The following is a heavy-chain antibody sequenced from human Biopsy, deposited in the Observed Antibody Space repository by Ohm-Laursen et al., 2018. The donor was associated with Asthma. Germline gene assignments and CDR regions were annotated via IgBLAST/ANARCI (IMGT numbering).Heavy chain of an antibody. CDR3: SRDTLGYYFDI. CDR1: GTHFGRHN. Sequence: SLRLSCAASGTHFGRHNMHRARQAPGKGLEWVAVITFDGSTQHYGDSVKDRFTISRDNSKNMLFLQMNSQRAEDTGVYYCSRDTLGYYFDIWGQGPQVTVSS. V-gene: IGHV3-30-3*01. J-gene: IGHJ4*02. D-gene: IGHD6-13*01. CDR2: ITFDGSTQ.